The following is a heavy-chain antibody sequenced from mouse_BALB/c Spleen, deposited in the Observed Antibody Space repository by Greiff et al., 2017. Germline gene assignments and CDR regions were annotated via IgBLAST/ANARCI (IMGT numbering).Heavy chain of an antibody. D-gene: IGHD2-4*01. J-gene: IGHJ3*01. CDR2: ISSGGSYT. CDR3: ARGGAMITTSWFAY. V-gene: IGHV5-6*02. CDR1: GFTFSSYG. Sequence: DVKLVESGGDLVKPGGSLKLSCAASGFTFSSYGMSWVRQTPDKRLEWVATISSGGSYTYYPDSVKGRFTISRDNAKNTLYLQMSSLKSEDTAMYYCARGGAMITTSWFAYWGQGTLVTVSA.